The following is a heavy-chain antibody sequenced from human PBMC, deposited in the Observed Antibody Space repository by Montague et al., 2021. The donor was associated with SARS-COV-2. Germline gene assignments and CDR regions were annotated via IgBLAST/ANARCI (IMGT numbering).Heavy chain of an antibody. V-gene: IGHV4-61*08. CDR1: GVSIHNGDTH. Sequence: SETLSLTCTVSGVSIHNGDTHWSWIRQSPGKGLEWIGHLYYGGGLNTRPSLNSRVTISVDTSNNQLSLRLTSATAADTAGYYCASYCPVATGFDSWGQGTLVAVSS. D-gene: IGHD5-12*01. CDR3: ASYCPVATGFDS. CDR2: LYYGGGL. J-gene: IGHJ4*02.